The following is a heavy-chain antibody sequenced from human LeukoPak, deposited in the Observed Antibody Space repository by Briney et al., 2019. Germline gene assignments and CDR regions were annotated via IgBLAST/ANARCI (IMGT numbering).Heavy chain of an antibody. J-gene: IGHJ1*01. V-gene: IGHV1-2*02. CDR3: ARDYCRGGSCYFHAAH. Sequence: ASVKVSCKASGYTFTSYYMHWVRQAPGQGLEWMGWINPNSGGTDHAQKFQGRVTMTWDTSITTAFMELSRLISDDTAVYFCARDYCRGGSCYFHAAHWGQGTLVTVSS. D-gene: IGHD2-15*01. CDR2: INPNSGGT. CDR1: GYTFTSYY.